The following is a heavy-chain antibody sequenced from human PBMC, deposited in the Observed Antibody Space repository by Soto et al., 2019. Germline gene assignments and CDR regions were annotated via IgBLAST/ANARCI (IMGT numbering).Heavy chain of an antibody. V-gene: IGHV4-34*01. Sequence: NPSETLSLTCAVYGGSFSGYYWSWIRQPPGKGLEWIGEINHSGSTNYNPSLKSRVTISVDTSKNQFSLKLSSVTAADTAVYYCARIGLNYYYYYGMDVWGQGTTVTVSS. CDR2: INHSGST. D-gene: IGHD6-19*01. CDR1: GGSFSGYY. CDR3: ARIGLNYYYYYGMDV. J-gene: IGHJ6*02.